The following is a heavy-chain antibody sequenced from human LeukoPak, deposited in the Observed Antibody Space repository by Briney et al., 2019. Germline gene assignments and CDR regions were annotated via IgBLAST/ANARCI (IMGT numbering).Heavy chain of an antibody. CDR2: IIPIFGTA. V-gene: IGHV1-69*01. D-gene: IGHD6-13*01. J-gene: IGHJ4*02. CDR3: ARARAAAGTEFNY. Sequence: SVKVSCKASGGTFSSYAISWVRQAPGQGLEWMGGIIPIFGTANYAQKFQGRVTITADESTSTAYMELSSLRSEDTAVYYCARARAAAGTEFNYWGQGTLVTVSS. CDR1: GGTFSSYA.